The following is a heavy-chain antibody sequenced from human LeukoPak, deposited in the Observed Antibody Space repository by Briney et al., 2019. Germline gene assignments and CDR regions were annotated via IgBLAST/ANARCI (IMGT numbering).Heavy chain of an antibody. CDR2: VKEDGSQK. J-gene: IGHJ4*02. Sequence: GGSLRLSCAASGFTFSHYWMTWVRQAPGKGLEWVANVKEDGSQKTYVDSVKGRFTISRDNAKNSLYLQMNNVRAEDTAVYYCARYTYKHDCWGQGTLATVSS. CDR1: GFTFSHYW. V-gene: IGHV3-7*01. D-gene: IGHD5-24*01. CDR3: ARYTYKHDC.